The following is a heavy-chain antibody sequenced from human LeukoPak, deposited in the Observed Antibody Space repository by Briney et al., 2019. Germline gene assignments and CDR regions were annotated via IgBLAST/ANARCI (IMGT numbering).Heavy chain of an antibody. J-gene: IGHJ2*01. Sequence: GGSLRLSCAASGFTFSSYEINWVRQAPGKGLEWVSYISSSAATIYYADSVKGRFTVSWDDAKNSLYLHVTDLRAEDTAVYYCARDSGKYYISWYFDLWGRGTLVTVSS. V-gene: IGHV3-48*03. CDR3: ARDSGKYYISWYFDL. D-gene: IGHD1-26*01. CDR2: ISSSAATI. CDR1: GFTFSSYE.